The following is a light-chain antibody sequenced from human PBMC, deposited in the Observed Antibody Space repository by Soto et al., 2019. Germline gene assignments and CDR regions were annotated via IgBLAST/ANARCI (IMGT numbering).Light chain of an antibody. CDR3: SSYTSSSTL. Sequence: QSLLTHPASLSGSPGQSITISCTGTSSDVGGYNYVSWYQQHPGKAPKLMIYAVTDRPSGVSSRFSGSKSGNTASLTISGLQAEDEADYYCSSYTSSSTLFGTGTKVTVL. J-gene: IGLJ1*01. CDR1: SSDVGGYNY. V-gene: IGLV2-14*01. CDR2: AVT.